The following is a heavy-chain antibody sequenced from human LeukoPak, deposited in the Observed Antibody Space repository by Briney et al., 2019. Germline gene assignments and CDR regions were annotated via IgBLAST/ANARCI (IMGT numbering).Heavy chain of an antibody. Sequence: GGSLRLSCAASGFMFSSYEMNWVRQAPGKGLEWVSYISSSGSTIYYADSVKGRFTISRDNAKNSLYLQMNSLRAEDTAVYYCAELGITMIGGVWGKGTTVTISS. CDR3: AELGITMIGGV. V-gene: IGHV3-48*03. D-gene: IGHD3-10*02. CDR2: ISSSGSTI. CDR1: GFMFSSYE. J-gene: IGHJ6*04.